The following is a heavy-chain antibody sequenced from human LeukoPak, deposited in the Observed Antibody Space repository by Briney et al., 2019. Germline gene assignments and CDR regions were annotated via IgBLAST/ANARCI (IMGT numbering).Heavy chain of an antibody. J-gene: IGHJ4*02. Sequence: PGGSLRLPCAASGFTFSSYEMNWVRQAPGKGLEWVSYISSSGSTIYYADSVKGRFTISRDNAKNSLYLQMNSLRAEDTAVYYCAREPHSAPFDYWGQGTLVTVSS. CDR1: GFTFSSYE. CDR2: ISSSGSTI. V-gene: IGHV3-48*03. CDR3: AREPHSAPFDY.